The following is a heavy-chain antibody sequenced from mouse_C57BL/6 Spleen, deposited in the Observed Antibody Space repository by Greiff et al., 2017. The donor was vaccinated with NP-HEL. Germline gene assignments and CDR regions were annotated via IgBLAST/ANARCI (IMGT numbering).Heavy chain of an antibody. V-gene: IGHV14-2*01. D-gene: IGHD1-1*01. CDR3: ASYYGSSYYAMDY. CDR2: IDPEDGDT. CDR1: GFNIKDYY. Sequence: VQLQQSGAELVKPGASVKLSCTASGFNIKDYYMHWVKQRTEQGLEWIGRIDPEDGDTKYAPKFQGKATITADTSSNTAYLQLSSLTSEDTAVYCFASYYGSSYYAMDYWGQGTSVTVSS. J-gene: IGHJ4*01.